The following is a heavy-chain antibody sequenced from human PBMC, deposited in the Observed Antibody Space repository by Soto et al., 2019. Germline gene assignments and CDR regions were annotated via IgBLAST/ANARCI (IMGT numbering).Heavy chain of an antibody. J-gene: IGHJ5*02. CDR3: ARVPDR. V-gene: IGHV4-30-2*01. D-gene: IGHD2-2*01. Sequence: QLQLQESGSGLVKPSQTLSLTCAVSGGSISSGGYSWSWIRQPPGKGLGWIGYIYHRGSTYYNPAPXRXXTPSVDRSKNQFSLKLRSVTAADTAVYYCARVPDRWGQGTLVTVSS. CDR2: IYHRGST. CDR1: GGSISSGGYS.